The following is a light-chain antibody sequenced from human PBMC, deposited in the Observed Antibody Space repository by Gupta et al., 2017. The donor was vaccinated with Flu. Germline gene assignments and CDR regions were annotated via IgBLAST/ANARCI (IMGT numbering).Light chain of an antibody. V-gene: IGKV4-1*01. CDR1: QSVLCSSNKNC. CDR2: RAS. J-gene: IGKJ4*01. CDR3: QQYVATPLT. Sequence: DIVMTQSPDSLAVSLGERATINCKSSQSVLCSSNKNCLAWFQQKPGQPPKLLIYRASTRESGVPDRFSGSGSGTDFTLTINSLQAEDVAVYYCQQYVATPLTFGGGTKVEIK.